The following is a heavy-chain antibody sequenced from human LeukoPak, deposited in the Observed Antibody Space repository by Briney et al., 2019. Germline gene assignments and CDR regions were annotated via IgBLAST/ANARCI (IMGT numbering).Heavy chain of an antibody. CDR1: GFSLSTSGVG. D-gene: IGHD4-23*01. CDR3: AHRGYGGNSVDY. J-gene: IGHJ4*02. Sequence: KESGPTLVKPTQTLTLTCTFSGFSLSTSGVGVGWIRQPPGKAPEWLALIYWNDDKRYSPSLKSRLTITKDTSKNQVVLTMTNMDPVDTATYYCAHRGYGGNSVDYWGQGTLVTVSS. CDR2: IYWNDDK. V-gene: IGHV2-5*01.